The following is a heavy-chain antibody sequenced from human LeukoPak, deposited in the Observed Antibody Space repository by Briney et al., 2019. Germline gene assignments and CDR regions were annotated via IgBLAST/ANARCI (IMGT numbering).Heavy chain of an antibody. V-gene: IGHV3-23*01. CDR3: AKDAWFVVVELDFDY. J-gene: IGHJ4*02. CDR1: GLTFSNYC. D-gene: IGHD2-15*01. Sequence: GGSLRLSCVVSGLTFSNYCMTWVRQAPGKGLEWVSAISDSGGSTYYADSVKGRFTISRDNSKNTLYLQMNSLRAEDTAVYYCAKDAWFVVVELDFDYWGQGTLVTVSS. CDR2: ISDSGGST.